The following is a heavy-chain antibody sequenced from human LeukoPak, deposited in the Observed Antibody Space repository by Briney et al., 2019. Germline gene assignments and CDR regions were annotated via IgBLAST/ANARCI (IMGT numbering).Heavy chain of an antibody. J-gene: IGHJ4*02. CDR1: GFTFSSYW. Sequence: GGSLRLSCAASGFTFSSYWMSWVRQAPGKGLEWVANIKQDGSEKYYVDSVKGRFTISRDNAKNSLYLQMNSLRAEDTAVYYCARAYDFWSGYATDYWGQGTLVTVSS. D-gene: IGHD3-3*01. CDR2: IKQDGSEK. V-gene: IGHV3-7*01. CDR3: ARAYDFWSGYATDY.